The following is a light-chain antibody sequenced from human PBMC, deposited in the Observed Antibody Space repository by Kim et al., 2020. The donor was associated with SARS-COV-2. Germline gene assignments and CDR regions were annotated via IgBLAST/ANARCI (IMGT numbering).Light chain of an antibody. CDR1: NIGSKN. CDR2: RDS. V-gene: IGLV3-9*01. J-gene: IGLJ3*02. CDR3: QVWDSSTAV. Sequence: SVSLGQTARITCGGTNIGSKNVHWYQQKPGQAPVVVIYRDSNRPSGIPERFSGSNSGNTATLTISRAQAGDEADYYCQVWDSSTAVFGGGTQLTVL.